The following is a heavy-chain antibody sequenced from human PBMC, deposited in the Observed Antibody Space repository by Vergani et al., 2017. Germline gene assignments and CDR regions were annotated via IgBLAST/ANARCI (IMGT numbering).Heavy chain of an antibody. Sequence: QVQLVQSGAEVKKPGASVKVSCKASGYTFTSYAMHWVRQAPGQRLEWMGWINAGNGNTKYSQKFQGRVTITRDTSASTAYMELSSLRSEDTAVYYCARDKGSSIHFGYWGHGTLVTVSS. V-gene: IGHV1-3*01. CDR3: ARDKGSSIHFGY. CDR1: GYTFTSYA. CDR2: INAGNGNT. J-gene: IGHJ4*01. D-gene: IGHD6-13*01.